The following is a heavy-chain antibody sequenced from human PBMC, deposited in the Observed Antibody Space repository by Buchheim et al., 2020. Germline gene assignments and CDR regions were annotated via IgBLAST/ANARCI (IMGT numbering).Heavy chain of an antibody. CDR1: GGSFSGYY. CDR2: IYHSGST. J-gene: IGHJ4*02. CDR3: AMYYYDSSGYYHFDY. D-gene: IGHD3-22*01. Sequence: QVQLQQWGAGLLKPSETLSLTCAVYGGSFSGYYWSWIRQPLGKGLEWIGEIYHSGSTNYNPSLKSRVTISVDKSKNQFSLKLSSVTAADTAVYYCAMYYYDSSGYYHFDYWGQGTL. V-gene: IGHV4-34*01.